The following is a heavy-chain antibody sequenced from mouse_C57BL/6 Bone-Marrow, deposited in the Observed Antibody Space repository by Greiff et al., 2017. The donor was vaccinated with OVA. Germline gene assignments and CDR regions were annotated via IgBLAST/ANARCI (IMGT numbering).Heavy chain of an antibody. CDR1: GYTFTDYY. CDR3: AASTMVTTGWYFDV. CDR2: IFPGSGST. Sequence: VKLMESGPELVKPGASVKISCKASGYTFTDYYINWVKQRPGQGLEWIGWIFPGSGSTYYNEKLKGKATLTVDKSPSTAYMLLSSLTSEDSAVYFCAASTMVTTGWYFDVWGTGTTVTVSS. D-gene: IGHD2-2*01. V-gene: IGHV1-75*01. J-gene: IGHJ1*03.